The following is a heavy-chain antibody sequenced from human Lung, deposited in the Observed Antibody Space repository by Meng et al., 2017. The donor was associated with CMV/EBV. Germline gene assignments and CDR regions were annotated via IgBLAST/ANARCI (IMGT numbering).Heavy chain of an antibody. CDR2: ISPSIGST. CDR3: ARGTGIFDY. Sequence: RVYCRASGYTFTSYGITWVRQAPGQGLEWMGWISPSIGSTNYAQKVEGRVTMTTDRSTTTAYLELRSLRYDDTAVYFCARGTGIFDYWGQGTLVTVSS. V-gene: IGHV1-18*04. D-gene: IGHD7-27*01. J-gene: IGHJ4*02. CDR1: GYTFTSYG.